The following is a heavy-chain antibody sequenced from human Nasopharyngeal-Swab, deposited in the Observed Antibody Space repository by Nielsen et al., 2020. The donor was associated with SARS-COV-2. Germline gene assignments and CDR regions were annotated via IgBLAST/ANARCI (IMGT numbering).Heavy chain of an antibody. V-gene: IGHV3-9*03. D-gene: IGHD6-13*01. CDR3: AKGFSSSMLWYFDL. J-gene: IGHJ2*01. Sequence: QPPGKGLEWVSSIDWNGGTTDFADSVKGRFTISRDNAKNSLFLQLNSLSSEDMAIYYCAKGFSSSMLWYFDLWGRGTLVTVSS. CDR2: IDWNGGTT.